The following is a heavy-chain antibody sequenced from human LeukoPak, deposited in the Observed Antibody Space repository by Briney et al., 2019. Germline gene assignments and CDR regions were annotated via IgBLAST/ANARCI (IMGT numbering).Heavy chain of an antibody. CDR1: GYTFTSYG. Sequence: ASVKVSCKASGYTFTSYGISWVRQAPGQGLEWMGGIIPIFGTANYAQKFQGRVTITADESTSTAYMELSSLRSEDTAVYYCARAYGSGSYYYGGFDYWGQGTLVTVSS. CDR2: IIPIFGTA. CDR3: ARAYGSGSYYYGGFDY. D-gene: IGHD3-10*01. V-gene: IGHV1-69*13. J-gene: IGHJ4*02.